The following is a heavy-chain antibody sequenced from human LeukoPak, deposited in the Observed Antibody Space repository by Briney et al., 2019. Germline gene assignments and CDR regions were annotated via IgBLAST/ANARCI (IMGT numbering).Heavy chain of an antibody. D-gene: IGHD2-2*01. V-gene: IGHV1-69*01. J-gene: IGHJ5*02. CDR2: IIPIFGTA. Sequence: SVKVSCKASGGTFSSYAISWVRQAPGQGLEWMGGIIPIFGTANYAQKFQGRVTITADESTSTAYIELSSLRSEDTAVYYCARGGFYCSSTSCLPNWFDPWGQGTLVTVSS. CDR1: GGTFSSYA. CDR3: ARGGFYCSSTSCLPNWFDP.